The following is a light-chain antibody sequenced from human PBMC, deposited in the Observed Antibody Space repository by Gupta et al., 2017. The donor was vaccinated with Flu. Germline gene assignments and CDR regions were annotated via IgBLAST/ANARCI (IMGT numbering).Light chain of an antibody. CDR3: QSFDNYLTGSYV. V-gene: IGLV1-40*01. CDR1: RSNIEADYD. Sequence: QSVLPYPPSLAGPPGHCITFSCTGSRSNIEADYDVQGYQQLPGTAPKLLIYATSNRLSCVPDRSSGSKSGSSASLAIAGLQAEDEADYYCQSFDNYLTGSYVFGTGTRVTVL. CDR2: ATS. J-gene: IGLJ1*01.